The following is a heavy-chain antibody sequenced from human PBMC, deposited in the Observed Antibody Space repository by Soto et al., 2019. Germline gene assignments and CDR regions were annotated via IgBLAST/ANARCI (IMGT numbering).Heavy chain of an antibody. V-gene: IGHV3-33*01. CDR3: ASQARDSSGYYVYSGMDV. J-gene: IGHJ6*02. CDR2: IWYDGSNK. Sequence: QVQLVESGGGVVQPGRSLRLSCAASGFTFSSYGMHWVRQAPGKGLEWVAVIWYDGSNKYYADSVKGPFTISRDNSKNTLYLQMNSLRAEDTAVYYCASQARDSSGYYVYSGMDVWGQGTTVTVSS. CDR1: GFTFSSYG. D-gene: IGHD3-22*01.